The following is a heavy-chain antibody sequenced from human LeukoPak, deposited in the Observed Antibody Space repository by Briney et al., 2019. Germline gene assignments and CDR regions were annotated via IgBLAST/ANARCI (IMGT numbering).Heavy chain of an antibody. CDR3: ARDHLNSGSYYRVSAFDI. D-gene: IGHD1-26*01. CDR2: IYSSGST. V-gene: IGHV4-4*07. J-gene: IGHJ3*02. Sequence: SETLSLTCIVSGGSIDSYYWSWIRQPAGKGLEWIGRIYSSGSTNSNPSLKSRLIMSVDTSKNQISLNLNSVTAADTAVYYCARDHLNSGSYYRVSAFDIWGQGTMVTVSS. CDR1: GGSIDSYY.